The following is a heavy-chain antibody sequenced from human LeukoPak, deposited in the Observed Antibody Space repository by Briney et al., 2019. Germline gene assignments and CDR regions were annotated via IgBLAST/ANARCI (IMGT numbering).Heavy chain of an antibody. Sequence: GGPLRLSCAASGFDFRSYWMSWVRQAPGRGLEWVANIKYDEIEKYHVDSVKGRFTISRDNAKNSLYLQMNSLRAEDTAVYYCARDTGALVTHFDSWGQGTLVTVSS. CDR1: GFDFRSYW. J-gene: IGHJ4*02. CDR3: ARDTGALVTHFDS. V-gene: IGHV3-7*03. CDR2: IKYDEIEK. D-gene: IGHD5-18*01.